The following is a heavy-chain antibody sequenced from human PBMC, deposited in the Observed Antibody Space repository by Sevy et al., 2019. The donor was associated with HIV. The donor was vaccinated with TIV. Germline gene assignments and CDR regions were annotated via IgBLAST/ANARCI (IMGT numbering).Heavy chain of an antibody. D-gene: IGHD3-22*01. Sequence: GGSRGLSFEALGLSAGDNYRIGVRQAQGRGLGLFSVIYIDGRTYYADSVKGRFTISRDNSKNTLYLHMNNLRPEDTAVYYCARDRYYDASGYYYYYYGMDVWGQGTTVTVSS. J-gene: IGHJ6*02. V-gene: IGHV3-66*01. CDR1: GLSAGDNY. CDR2: IYIDGRT. CDR3: ARDRYYDASGYYYYYYGMDV.